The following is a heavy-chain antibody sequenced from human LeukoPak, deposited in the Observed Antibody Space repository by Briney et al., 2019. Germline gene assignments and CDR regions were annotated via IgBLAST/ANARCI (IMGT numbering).Heavy chain of an antibody. CDR1: GGSISSYY. CDR3: AGKKGTMVFFDY. Sequence: SETLSLTCTVSGGSISSYYWSWIRQPPGKGLEWIGYIYYTGSTNFNPSIKGRVTISVDTSKNQFSPKLTSVTAADTAVYYCAGKKGTMVFFDYWGQGTLVTVSS. J-gene: IGHJ4*02. CDR2: IYYTGST. V-gene: IGHV4-59*01. D-gene: IGHD4/OR15-4a*01.